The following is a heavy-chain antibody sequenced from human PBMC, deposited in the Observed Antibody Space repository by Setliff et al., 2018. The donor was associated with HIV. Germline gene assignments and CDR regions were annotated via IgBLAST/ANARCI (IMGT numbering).Heavy chain of an antibody. CDR3: ATDHHILTGYYTPPGY. V-gene: IGHV1-69-2*01. CDR2: VDPQDGET. Sequence: ASVKVSCKASGYTFSDSYIHWVQQAPGRGLEWMGQVDPQDGETIYAEKFQGRVTITADTSTDTAYMELSSLRSEDTAVYYCATDHHILTGYYTPPGYWGQGTLVTV. D-gene: IGHD3-9*01. J-gene: IGHJ4*02. CDR1: GYTFSDSY.